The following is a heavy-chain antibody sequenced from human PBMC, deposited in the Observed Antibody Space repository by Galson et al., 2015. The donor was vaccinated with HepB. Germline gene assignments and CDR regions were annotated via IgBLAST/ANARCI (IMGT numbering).Heavy chain of an antibody. CDR3: ARVPRLVVVAATTVWYFDL. Sequence: TLSLTCAVSGGSISSSNWWSWVRQPPGKGLEWIGEIYHSGSTNYNPSLKSRVTISVDKSKNQFSLKLSSVTAADTAVYYCARVPRLVVVAATTVWYFDLWGRGTLVTVSS. D-gene: IGHD2-15*01. J-gene: IGHJ2*01. V-gene: IGHV4-4*02. CDR2: IYHSGST. CDR1: GGSISSSNW.